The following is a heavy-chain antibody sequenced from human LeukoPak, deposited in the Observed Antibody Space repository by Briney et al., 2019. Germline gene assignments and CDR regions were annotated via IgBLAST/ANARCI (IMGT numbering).Heavy chain of an antibody. D-gene: IGHD2-15*01. V-gene: IGHV1-69*13. CDR2: IIPIFGTA. CDR3: ARGPGCSGGSCYSGWFDP. CDR1: GGTFSSYA. J-gene: IGHJ5*02. Sequence: SVKVSCXASGGTFSSYAISWVRQAPGQGLEWMGGIIPIFGTANYAQKFQGRVTVTADESTSTAYMELSSLRSEDTAVYYCARGPGCSGGSCYSGWFDPWGQGTLVTVSS.